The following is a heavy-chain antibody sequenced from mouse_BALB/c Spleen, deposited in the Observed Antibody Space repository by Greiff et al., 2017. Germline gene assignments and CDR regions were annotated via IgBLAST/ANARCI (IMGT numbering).Heavy chain of an antibody. CDR1: GFTFTDYY. D-gene: IGHD1-1*01. J-gene: IGHJ4*01. V-gene: IGHV7-3*02. CDR3: ARGITTVVATRFYAMDY. CDR2: IRNKANGYTT. Sequence: EVKLMESGGGLVQPGGSLRLSCATSGFTFTDYYMSWVRQPPGKALEWLGFIRNKANGYTTEYSASVKGRFTISRDNSQSILYLQMNTLRAEDSATYYCARGITTVVATRFYAMDYWGQGTSVTVSS.